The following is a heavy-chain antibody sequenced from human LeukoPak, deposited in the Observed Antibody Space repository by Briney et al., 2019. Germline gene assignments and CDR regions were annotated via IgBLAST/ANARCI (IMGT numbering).Heavy chain of an antibody. Sequence: GGSLRLSCTASGFTFSTYSMSWVRQAPGKGLEWVSSVSSSSGYIYYADSVKGRFTISRDNAKNSLYLQMNSLRAEDTAVYYCARGGSPPEALGDAFDIWGQGTMVTVSS. D-gene: IGHD1-26*01. CDR3: ARGGSPPEALGDAFDI. CDR2: VSSSSGYI. CDR1: GFTFSTYS. J-gene: IGHJ3*02. V-gene: IGHV3-21*01.